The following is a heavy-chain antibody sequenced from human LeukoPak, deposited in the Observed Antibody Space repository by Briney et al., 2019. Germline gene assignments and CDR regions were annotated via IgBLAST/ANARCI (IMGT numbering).Heavy chain of an antibody. D-gene: IGHD6-19*01. Sequence: GGSLRLSCAASGFTFSSYAMHWVRQAPGKGLEWVAVISYDGSNKYYADSVKGRFTIFRDNFKNTLYLQMNSLRAEDTSLYSCARQAVADYSFDYWGQGTLVTVCS. J-gene: IGHJ4*02. V-gene: IGHV3-30-3*01. CDR2: ISYDGSNK. CDR3: ARQAVADYSFDY. CDR1: GFTFSSYA.